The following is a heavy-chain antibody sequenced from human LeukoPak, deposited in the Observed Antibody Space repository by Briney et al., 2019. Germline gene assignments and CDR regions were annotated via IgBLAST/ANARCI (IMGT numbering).Heavy chain of an antibody. CDR2: ISYDGSNK. CDR1: GYTFTGYY. J-gene: IGHJ4*02. V-gene: IGHV3-30*16. Sequence: SCKASGYTFTGYYMHWVRQAPGQGLEWVAVISYDGSNKYYADSVKGRFTIFRDNSKNTLYLQMNSLRAEDTAVYYCARDSDRQWPHNDYWGQGTLVTVSS. CDR3: ARDSDRQWPHNDY. D-gene: IGHD6-19*01.